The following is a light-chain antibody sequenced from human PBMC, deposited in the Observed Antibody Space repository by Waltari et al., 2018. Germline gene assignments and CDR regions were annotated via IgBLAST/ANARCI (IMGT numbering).Light chain of an antibody. CDR3: QVWDSSSYV. V-gene: IGLV3-21*02. CDR1: NMETKN. CDR2: DDK. Sequence: SYVLTQPPSVSVAPGQMARITCGGDNMETKNVHWYQLKPGQAPVLVVHDDKDRPSGIPKRVSGSNSGNTATLTISRAGAGDEADYYCQVWDSSSYVFGSGTKVTVL. J-gene: IGLJ1*01.